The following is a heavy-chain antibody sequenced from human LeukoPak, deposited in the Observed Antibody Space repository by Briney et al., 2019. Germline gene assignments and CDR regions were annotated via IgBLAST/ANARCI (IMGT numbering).Heavy chain of an antibody. Sequence: SETLSLTCTVSGGSISSYYWSWIRQPPGKGLEWIGYIYYSGGTNYNPPLKSRATISVDTSKNQFSLKLSSVTAADTAVHYCARYSDNWFDPWGQGTLVTVSP. V-gene: IGHV4-59*01. CDR3: ARYSDNWFDP. D-gene: IGHD6-13*01. CDR2: IYYSGGT. CDR1: GGSISSYY. J-gene: IGHJ5*02.